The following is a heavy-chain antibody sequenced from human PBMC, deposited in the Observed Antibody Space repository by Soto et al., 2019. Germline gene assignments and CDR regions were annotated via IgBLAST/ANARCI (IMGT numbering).Heavy chain of an antibody. CDR3: AKDQAPYYGSGSYVYYYYYYGMDV. J-gene: IGHJ6*02. CDR1: GFTLSSYA. CDR2: ISGSGGST. Sequence: GGSLRLSCAASGFTLSSYAMSWVRQAPGKGLEWVSAISGSGGSTYYADSVKGRFTISRDNSKNTLYLQMNSLRAEDTAVYYCAKDQAPYYGSGSYVYYYYYYGMDVWGQGTTVTVSS. V-gene: IGHV3-23*01. D-gene: IGHD3-10*01.